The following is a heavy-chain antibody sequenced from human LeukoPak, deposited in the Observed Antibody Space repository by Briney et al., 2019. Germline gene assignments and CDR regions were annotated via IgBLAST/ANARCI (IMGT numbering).Heavy chain of an antibody. CDR3: AVIKAGFDY. D-gene: IGHD3-10*01. J-gene: IGHJ4*02. Sequence: GGSLRLSCAASGFTFSSYGMHWLRQAPGGGLDWLAFIGYYGSNSYFADSVKGRFTISRDNSKNRLYLQMNSLRAEDTAVYYCAVIKAGFDYWGQGTLVTVSS. V-gene: IGHV3-30*02. CDR2: IGYYGSNS. CDR1: GFTFSSYG.